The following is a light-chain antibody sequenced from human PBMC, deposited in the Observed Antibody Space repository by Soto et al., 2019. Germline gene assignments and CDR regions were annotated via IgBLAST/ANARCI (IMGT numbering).Light chain of an antibody. CDR2: DVS. CDR1: SSDVGGYNY. V-gene: IGLV2-14*01. CDR3: SSYTSSSTYV. J-gene: IGLJ1*01. Sequence: QSLLTQPASVTRSPGQWITISCTGTSSDVGGYNYVSWYQQHPGKAPKLMIYDVSNRPSGVSNRFSGSKSGNTASLTISGLQAEDEADYYCSSYTSSSTYVYGTGTKVTVL.